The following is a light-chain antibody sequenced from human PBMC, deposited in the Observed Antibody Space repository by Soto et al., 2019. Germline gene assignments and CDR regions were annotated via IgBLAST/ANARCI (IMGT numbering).Light chain of an antibody. V-gene: IGKV3-15*01. J-gene: IGKJ3*01. Sequence: EVVMTQSPATLSVSPGESATLSCRASQTVSSNLAWYQHKPGQAPRLLIYCASTRATGIPARFSGSGSGTDFSLTINNLQSEDSAVYFCQQYNNWPPFTSGPGTKVDIK. CDR2: CAS. CDR1: QTVSSN. CDR3: QQYNNWPPFT.